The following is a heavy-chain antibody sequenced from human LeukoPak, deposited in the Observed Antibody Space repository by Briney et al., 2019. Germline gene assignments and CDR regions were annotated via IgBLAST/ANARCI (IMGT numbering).Heavy chain of an antibody. J-gene: IGHJ4*02. Sequence: ASVKVSCKAAGYTFTGYYMHWVRQAPGQGLEWMGWINPNSGGTNYAQKFQGRVTMTRDTSISTAYMELSRLRSDDTAVYYCAKAPFCSGGSCYKTFDYWGQGTLVTVSS. CDR2: INPNSGGT. CDR1: GYTFTGYY. D-gene: IGHD2-15*01. V-gene: IGHV1-2*02. CDR3: AKAPFCSGGSCYKTFDY.